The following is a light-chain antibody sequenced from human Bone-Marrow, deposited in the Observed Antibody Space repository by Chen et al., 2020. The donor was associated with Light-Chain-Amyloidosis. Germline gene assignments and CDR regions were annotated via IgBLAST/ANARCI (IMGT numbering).Light chain of an antibody. V-gene: IGLV1-47*01. J-gene: IGLJ1*01. CDR1: NSKIGSNF. CDR3: AAWDDSRSGFYV. CDR2: RND. Sequence: QSVLTQPPSASGTPGQRVPISCSGSNSKIGSNFVYWYQQLPGTAPKLFIYRNDQRPSGVPDRFSGSKSGTSASLAISGLRSEDEADYYCAAWDDSRSGFYVFGTGTKVTVL.